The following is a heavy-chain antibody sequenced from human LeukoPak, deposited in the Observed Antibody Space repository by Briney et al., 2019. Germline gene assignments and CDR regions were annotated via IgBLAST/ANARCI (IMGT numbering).Heavy chain of an antibody. CDR1: GLTFSTNS. CDR3: AREAPRGTSSNPYYFDS. Sequence: PGGSLRLSCAAAGLTFSTNSMNWVRQAPGKGLEWVSYISFSSSTIYYADSVKGRFTISRDNAKKLLYLQMNSLRAEDTAVYYCAREAPRGTSSNPYYFDSWGQGTLVTVSS. J-gene: IGHJ4*02. D-gene: IGHD6-6*01. CDR2: ISFSSSTI. V-gene: IGHV3-48*01.